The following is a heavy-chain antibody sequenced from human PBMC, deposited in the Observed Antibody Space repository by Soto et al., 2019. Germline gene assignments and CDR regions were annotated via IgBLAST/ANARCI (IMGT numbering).Heavy chain of an antibody. Sequence: QVQLQESGPGLVKPSQTLSLTCTVSGGSISSGGYYWSWLRQHPGKGLEWIGYIFDSGTTYYNPSLKSRFTISVDPSKSQFSRRLTSVTATDTAVYYCASQASGWYPDYWGQGTLVTVSS. J-gene: IGHJ4*02. D-gene: IGHD6-19*01. CDR2: IFDSGTT. CDR1: GGSISSGGYY. V-gene: IGHV4-31*03. CDR3: ASQASGWYPDY.